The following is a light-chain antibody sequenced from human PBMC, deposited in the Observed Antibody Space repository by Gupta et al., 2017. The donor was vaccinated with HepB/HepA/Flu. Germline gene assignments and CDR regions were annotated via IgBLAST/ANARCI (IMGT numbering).Light chain of an antibody. CDR3: QQTYSTPWT. Sequence: DIVMTQSPASLTVSLGERATINCRSSQNLLYSSNSKNYLSWYQQKAGQPRKLLIYSASTRESGVPDRCSGSGSGTDFTLTSSSLQAEDVAVYYCQQTYSTPWTFGQGTKVEIK. CDR2: SAS. V-gene: IGKV4-1*01. CDR1: QNLLYSSNSKNY. J-gene: IGKJ1*01.